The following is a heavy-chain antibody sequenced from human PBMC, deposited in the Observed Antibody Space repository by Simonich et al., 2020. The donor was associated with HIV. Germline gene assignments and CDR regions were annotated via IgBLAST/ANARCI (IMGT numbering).Heavy chain of an antibody. CDR3: ARQMCSVISCSEGYNWFDP. CDR2: VHYSGST. Sequence: QVHLQQWGAGLLKPSETLSLTCAIYGRSFTGYYWSWIRQPPGKGLEWIGEVHYSGSTNYNPSLKSRVTISVDTSKNQFSRKLNSVTAADTAVDYCARQMCSVISCSEGYNWFDPWGQGTLVTVSS. V-gene: IGHV4-34*01. D-gene: IGHD2-2*01. J-gene: IGHJ5*02. CDR1: GRSFTGYY.